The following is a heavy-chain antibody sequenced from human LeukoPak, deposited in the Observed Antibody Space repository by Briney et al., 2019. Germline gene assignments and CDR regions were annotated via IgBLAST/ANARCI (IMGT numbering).Heavy chain of an antibody. Sequence: PGGSLRLSCAASGFTLSSYCTSWVRQVPGKGPEWVAHIKQDASQEDHVDSVKGRFTISRDNAKNSLYLQMNSLRAEDTAVYYCARARGYGGYDGFDYWGQGTLVTVSS. V-gene: IGHV3-7*03. CDR3: ARARGYGGYDGFDY. J-gene: IGHJ4*02. CDR1: GFTLSSYC. D-gene: IGHD5-12*01. CDR2: IKQDASQE.